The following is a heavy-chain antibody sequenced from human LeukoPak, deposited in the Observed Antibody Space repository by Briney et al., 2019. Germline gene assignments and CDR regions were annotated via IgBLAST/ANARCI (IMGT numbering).Heavy chain of an antibody. CDR3: ARAPGSTSGSGT. D-gene: IGHD3-10*01. V-gene: IGHV1-2*02. CDR1: GYTFTTYY. Sequence: ASVKVSCKASGYTFTTYYMHWVRQAPGQGLEWMGWINPNSGGTNYAQKFQGRVTMTRDTSISTAYMELSRLTSDDTAVYYCARAPGSTSGSGTWGQGTLVTVSS. J-gene: IGHJ4*02. CDR2: INPNSGGT.